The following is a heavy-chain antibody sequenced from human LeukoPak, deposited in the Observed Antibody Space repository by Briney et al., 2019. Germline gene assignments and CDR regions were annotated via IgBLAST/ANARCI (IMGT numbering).Heavy chain of an antibody. V-gene: IGHV1-2*02. J-gene: IGHJ4*02. CDR3: ARVPQQLVRPSYFDY. Sequence: ASVKVSCKASGYTFTGYYMHWVRQAPGQGLEWMGWINPNSGGTNYAQKFQGRVTMTRDTSISTACMELSRLRSDDTAVYYCARVPQQLVRPSYFDYWGQGTLVTVSS. CDR2: INPNSGGT. D-gene: IGHD6-13*01. CDR1: GYTFTGYY.